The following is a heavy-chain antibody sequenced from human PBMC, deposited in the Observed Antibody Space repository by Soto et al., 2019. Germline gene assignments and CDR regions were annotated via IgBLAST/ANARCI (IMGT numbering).Heavy chain of an antibody. D-gene: IGHD2-15*01. Sequence: QITLKESGPTLVKPTQTLTLTCTFSGFSLSTSGVGVGWIRQPPGKALEWLALIYWDDDKRYSPSLKSRLTITKDTSKNQVVLTMTNMDPVDTATYYCALLYRLAKGWYFDYWGQGTLVTVSS. CDR2: IYWDDDK. CDR3: ALLYRLAKGWYFDY. J-gene: IGHJ4*02. V-gene: IGHV2-5*02. CDR1: GFSLSTSGVG.